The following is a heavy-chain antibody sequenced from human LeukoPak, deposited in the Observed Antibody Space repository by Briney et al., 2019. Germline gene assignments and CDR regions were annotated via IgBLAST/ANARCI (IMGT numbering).Heavy chain of an antibody. CDR1: GYTFTSYY. D-gene: IGHD5-18*01. CDR3: ASLSGYSYTDLGVDY. V-gene: IGHV1-46*01. CDR2: INPSGGST. Sequence: ASVKVYCKASGYTFTSYYMHWVRQAPGQGLEWMGIINPSGGSTSYAQKFQGRVTMTRDTSTSTVYMELSSLRSEDTAVYYCASLSGYSYTDLGVDYWGQGTLVTVSS. J-gene: IGHJ4*02.